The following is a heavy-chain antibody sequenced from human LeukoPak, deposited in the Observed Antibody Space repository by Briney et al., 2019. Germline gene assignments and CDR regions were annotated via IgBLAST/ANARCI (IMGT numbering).Heavy chain of an antibody. Sequence: SVKVSCKASGGTFSSYAISWVRQAPGQGLEWMGRIIPILGIANYAQKFQGRVTITADKSTSTAYMELSSLRSEDTAVYYCARRPVAEYYFDYWGQGTLVTVSS. CDR3: ARRPVAEYYFDY. D-gene: IGHD6-19*01. J-gene: IGHJ4*02. V-gene: IGHV1-69*04. CDR1: GGTFSSYA. CDR2: IIPILGIA.